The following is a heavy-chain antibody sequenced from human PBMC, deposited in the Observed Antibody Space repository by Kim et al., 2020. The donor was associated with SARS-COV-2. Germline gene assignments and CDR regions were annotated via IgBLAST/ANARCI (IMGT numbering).Heavy chain of an antibody. J-gene: IGHJ5*02. CDR2: IYYSGST. Sequence: SQTLSLTCTVSGGSISSGGYYWSWIRQHPGKGLEWIGYIYYSGSTYYNPSLKSRVTISVDTSKNQFSLKLSSVTAADTAVYYCARSETSGSYLSQSFWFDPWGQGTLVTVSS. CDR1: GGSISSGGYY. CDR3: ARSETSGSYLSQSFWFDP. D-gene: IGHD1-26*01. V-gene: IGHV4-31*03.